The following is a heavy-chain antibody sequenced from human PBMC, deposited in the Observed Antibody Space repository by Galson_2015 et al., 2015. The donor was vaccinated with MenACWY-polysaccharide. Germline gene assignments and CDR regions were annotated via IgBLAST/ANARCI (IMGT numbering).Heavy chain of an antibody. CDR2: TYYRTNWSS. D-gene: IGHD6-6*01. CDR1: GDSVSSHTAA. CDR3: VRGGAASSLLFDS. J-gene: IGHJ5*01. Sequence: CAISGDSVSSHTAAWNWIRQSPSRGLEWLGRTYYRTNWSSDYALSERCRITINADTSKNQYSLQLKSVTLEDTAVYYCVRGGAASSLLFDSWGQGTLVTVSS. V-gene: IGHV6-1*01.